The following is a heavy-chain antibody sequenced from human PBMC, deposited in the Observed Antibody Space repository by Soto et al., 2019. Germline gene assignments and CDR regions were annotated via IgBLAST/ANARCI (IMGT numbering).Heavy chain of an antibody. V-gene: IGHV1-18*01. CDR3: ASDRLRGYDSSGFYS. D-gene: IGHD3-22*01. J-gene: IGHJ4*02. Sequence: QVQLVQSGAELRKPGASVKVSCKASGYSFSSYGINWVRQAPGQGLEWMGWINTYNGNRNYAQKFDDRVTMTTATSTNTVYMELRILKSDDAAIYYCASDRLRGYDSSGFYSWGQGTLVTVSS. CDR2: INTYNGNR. CDR1: GYSFSSYG.